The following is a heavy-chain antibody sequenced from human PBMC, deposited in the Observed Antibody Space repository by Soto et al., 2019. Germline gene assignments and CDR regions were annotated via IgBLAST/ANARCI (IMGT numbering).Heavy chain of an antibody. Sequence: EVQMLESGGGLVQAGGSLRLSCAASGFSFSSYALNWVRQAPGKGLELVSTISGRGGRAYYADSVKGRFTISRDNSKNALYLQLDSLRAEDTAVYYCAKDRSQGAVAGTSDFDYWGQGTLVTVSS. D-gene: IGHD6-19*01. CDR3: AKDRSQGAVAGTSDFDY. CDR1: GFSFSSYA. CDR2: ISGRGGRA. V-gene: IGHV3-23*01. J-gene: IGHJ4*02.